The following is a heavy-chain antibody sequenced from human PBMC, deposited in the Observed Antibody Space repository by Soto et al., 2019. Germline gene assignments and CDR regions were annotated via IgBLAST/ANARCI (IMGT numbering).Heavy chain of an antibody. Sequence: QLQLQESGPGLVKPSETLSLTCTVSGGSISSSSYYWGWIRQPPGKGLEWIGSIYYSGSTSYNPSLTSRVTISVDTSKTQFSLKLSSVTAADTAVYYCARHTPAISISDHWGQGTLVTVSS. V-gene: IGHV4-39*01. J-gene: IGHJ4*02. CDR1: GGSISSSSYY. CDR2: IYYSGST. CDR3: ARHTPAISISDH. D-gene: IGHD2-15*01.